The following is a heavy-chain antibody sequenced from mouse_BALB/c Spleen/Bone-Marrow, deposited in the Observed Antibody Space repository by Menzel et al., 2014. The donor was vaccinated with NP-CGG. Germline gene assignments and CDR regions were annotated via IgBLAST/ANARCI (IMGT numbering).Heavy chain of an antibody. V-gene: IGHV5-17*02. Sequence: EVKLMESGGGLVQPGGSRKLSCAASGFTFSSFGMHWVRQAPEKGLEWVAYINSGSSTIYYADTVKGRFTISRDNPKNTLFLQMTSLRSEDTAMYYCARRYYGSSLSYFDYWGQGTTLTVSS. J-gene: IGHJ2*01. CDR1: GFTFSSFG. CDR2: INSGSSTI. CDR3: ARRYYGSSLSYFDY. D-gene: IGHD1-1*01.